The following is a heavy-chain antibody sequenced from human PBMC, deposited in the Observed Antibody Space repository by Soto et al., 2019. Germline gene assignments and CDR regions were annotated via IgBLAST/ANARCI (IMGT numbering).Heavy chain of an antibody. CDR1: GYTFTSYG. CDR3: ARDPLTLYYYGSGSPGSYFDY. J-gene: IGHJ4*02. V-gene: IGHV1-18*01. Sequence: GASVKVSCKASGYTFTSYGISWVRQAPGQGLEWMGWISAYNGNTNYAQKLQGRVTMTTDTSTSTAYMELRSLRSDDTAVYYCARDPLTLYYYGSGSPGSYFDYWGQGTLVTVSS. CDR2: ISAYNGNT. D-gene: IGHD3-10*01.